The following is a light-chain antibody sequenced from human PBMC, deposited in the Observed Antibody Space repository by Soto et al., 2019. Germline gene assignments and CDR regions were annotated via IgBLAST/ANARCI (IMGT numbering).Light chain of an antibody. CDR1: QSVSSN. J-gene: IGKJ4*01. Sequence: EIVMTQSPATLSVSPGERATLSCRASQSVSSNLAWYQQKPGQAPRLLIFGASTRATGIPARFSGGGSGTELTLTISSLQSEDFAVYYCQQYNDWPLTFGGGTKVEIK. CDR2: GAS. V-gene: IGKV3-15*01. CDR3: QQYNDWPLT.